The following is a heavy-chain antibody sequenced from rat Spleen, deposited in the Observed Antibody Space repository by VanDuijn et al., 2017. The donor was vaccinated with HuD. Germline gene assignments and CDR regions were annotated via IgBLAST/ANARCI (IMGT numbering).Heavy chain of an antibody. Sequence: EVQLVESGGGLVQPGRSMKLSCAASGFTFSDYNMAWVRQAPKKGLEWVATISYDGSSTYYRDSVKGRFTISRDDAKNTLSLQMNSLRSEDTATYYCTRGGNYDFDYWGQGVMVTVSS. D-gene: IGHD1-10*01. CDR3: TRGGNYDFDY. CDR2: ISYDGSST. V-gene: IGHV5-7*01. J-gene: IGHJ2*01. CDR1: GFTFSDYN.